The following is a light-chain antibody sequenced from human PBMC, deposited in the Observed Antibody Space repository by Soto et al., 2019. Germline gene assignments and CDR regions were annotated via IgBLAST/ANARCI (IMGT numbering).Light chain of an antibody. V-gene: IGKV3-20*01. Sequence: ESVLTQSPGTLSLSPGERATLSCRASQSVTNRYFAWYQQRPGQAPRLLIYGISNRATGIPDRFSGSGSGTDFTLTISRLEPEEFVVYYCQQYSSLPHPFGQGTKLEFK. CDR2: GIS. J-gene: IGKJ2*01. CDR1: QSVTNRY. CDR3: QQYSSLPHP.